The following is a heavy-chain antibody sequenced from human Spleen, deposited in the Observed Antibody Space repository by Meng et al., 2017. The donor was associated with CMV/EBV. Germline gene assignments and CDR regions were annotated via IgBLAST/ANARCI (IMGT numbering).Heavy chain of an antibody. Sequence: KAYGGSFSSYAIFWVRQAPGQGLECVGGIIPIFYSPNYSQKFQGRVTITTDESTSTAYMEVTSLRSEDTAVYYCAATSWDGNSYYFDYWGQGTLVTVSS. CDR1: GGSFSSYA. CDR2: IIPIFYSP. V-gene: IGHV1-69*05. J-gene: IGHJ4*02. CDR3: AATSWDGNSYYFDY. D-gene: IGHD4-23*01.